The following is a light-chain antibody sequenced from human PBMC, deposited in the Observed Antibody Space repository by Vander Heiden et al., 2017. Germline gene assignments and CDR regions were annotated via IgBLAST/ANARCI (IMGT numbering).Light chain of an antibody. CDR2: DAS. Sequence: EIVLTQSPPTLSLSPGDSATLSCRASQSVSSYLAWYQQKPGQAPRLLIYDASNRATGVPARFSGSGSERDFTLTISSLEPEDFAIYYCQQRSNWPAAFGGGTMVEIK. V-gene: IGKV3-11*02. J-gene: IGKJ4*01. CDR1: QSVSSY. CDR3: QQRSNWPAA.